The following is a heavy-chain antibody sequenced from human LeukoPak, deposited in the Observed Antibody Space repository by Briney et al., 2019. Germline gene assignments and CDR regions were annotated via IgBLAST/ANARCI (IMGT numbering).Heavy chain of an antibody. J-gene: IGHJ5*02. CDR1: GGSFSGYY. CDR3: ARVGQRRGWFDP. CDR2: INHSGST. D-gene: IGHD6-25*01. V-gene: IGHV4-34*01. Sequence: SETLSLTCAVYGGSFSGYYWSWIRQPPGKGLEWIGEINHSGSTNYSPSLKSRVTISVDTSKNQFSLKLSSVTAADTAVYYCARVGQRRGWFDPWGQGTLVTVSS.